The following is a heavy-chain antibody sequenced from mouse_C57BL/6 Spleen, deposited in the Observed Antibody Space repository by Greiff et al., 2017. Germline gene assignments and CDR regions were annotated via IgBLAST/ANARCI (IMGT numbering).Heavy chain of an antibody. CDR1: GYTFTSYW. CDR2: IHPNSGST. D-gene: IGHD1-1*01. V-gene: IGHV1-64*01. CDR3: DYGGSRYYFDY. J-gene: IGHJ2*01. Sequence: VQLQQPGAELVKPGASVKLSCKASGYTFTSYWMHWVKQRPGQGLEWIGMIHPNSGSTNYNEKFKSKATLTVDKSSSPTYMQLSSLTSEGSAVYYIDYGGSRYYFDYWGQGTTLTVSS.